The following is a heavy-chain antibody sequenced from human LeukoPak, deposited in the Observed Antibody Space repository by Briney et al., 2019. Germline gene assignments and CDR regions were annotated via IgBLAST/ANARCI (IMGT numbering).Heavy chain of an antibody. J-gene: IGHJ4*02. CDR3: ARRGHGYGSPFDY. CDR1: GFTFSTYA. CDR2: ISGSGDRT. V-gene: IGHV3-23*01. Sequence: GGSLRLSCAASGFTFSTYAMSWVRQAPGKGLEWVSVISGSGDRTYYTDSVKGRFTISRDNSKNTLDLQMSSLRAEDTAVYYCARRGHGYGSPFDYWGQGTLVTVSS. D-gene: IGHD5-18*01.